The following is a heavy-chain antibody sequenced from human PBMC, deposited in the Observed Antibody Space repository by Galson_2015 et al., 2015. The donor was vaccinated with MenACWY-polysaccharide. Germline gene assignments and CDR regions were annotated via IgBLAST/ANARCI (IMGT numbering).Heavy chain of an antibody. D-gene: IGHD3-10*01. CDR3: ASRSEYYYGSGSYSPIKDY. Sequence: SLRLSCAASGFTVSSNYMSWVRQAPGKGLEWVSVIYSGGSTYYADSVKGRFTISRDNSKNTLYLQMNSLRAEDTAVYYCASRSEYYYGSGSYSPIKDYWGQGTLVTVSS. CDR1: GFTVSSNY. J-gene: IGHJ4*02. V-gene: IGHV3-66*02. CDR2: IYSGGST.